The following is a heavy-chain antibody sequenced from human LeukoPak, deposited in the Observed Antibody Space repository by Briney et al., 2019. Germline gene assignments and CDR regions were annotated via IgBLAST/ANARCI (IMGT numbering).Heavy chain of an antibody. J-gene: IGHJ6*03. Sequence: PSETLSLTCTVSGGSISSSSYYWGWIRQPPGKGLEWIGSIYYSGSTYYNPSLKSRVTISVDTSKNQFSLKLSSVTAADTAVYYCARERKDYDFWSGFSTTYYYYYYMDVWGKGTTVTVSS. D-gene: IGHD3-3*01. CDR1: GGSISSSSYY. CDR2: IYYSGST. CDR3: ARERKDYDFWSGFSTTYYYYYYMDV. V-gene: IGHV4-39*07.